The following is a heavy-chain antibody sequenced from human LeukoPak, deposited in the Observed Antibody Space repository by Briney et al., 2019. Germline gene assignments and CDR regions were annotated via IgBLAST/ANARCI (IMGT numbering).Heavy chain of an antibody. CDR1: GFTFSSYN. CDR3: ARGLRGRYYYMDV. V-gene: IGHV3-21*01. J-gene: IGHJ6*03. Sequence: GGSLRLSCAASGFTFSSYNMNWVRQAPGQGLEWVSSITSGSSYIYYADSVKGRFTISRDNAKSSLYLQMSSLRAEDTAVYYCARGLRGRYYYMDVWGKGTTVTVSS. CDR2: ITSGSSYI. D-gene: IGHD5-12*01.